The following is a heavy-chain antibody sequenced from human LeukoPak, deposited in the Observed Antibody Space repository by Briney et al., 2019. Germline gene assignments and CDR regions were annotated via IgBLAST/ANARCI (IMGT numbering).Heavy chain of an antibody. Sequence: PSETLSLTCTVSGGSISSYYWSWIRQPPGKGLEWIGYIYYSGSTNYNPSLKSRVTIPVDTSKNQFSLKLSSVTAADTAVYYCARGYSSGWFYYWGQGTLVTVSS. CDR1: GGSISSYY. J-gene: IGHJ4*02. CDR2: IYYSGST. D-gene: IGHD6-19*01. V-gene: IGHV4-59*12. CDR3: ARGYSSGWFYY.